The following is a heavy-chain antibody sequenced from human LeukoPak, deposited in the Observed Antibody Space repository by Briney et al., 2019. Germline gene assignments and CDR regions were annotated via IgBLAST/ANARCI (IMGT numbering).Heavy chain of an antibody. Sequence: PGGSLRLSCAASGFTFNSYALSWVRQAPGKGLEWVSGISDSGGSTYYADSVKGRFPISRDNSKNTLYLQMNSLRVEDTAVYYRAKGINSWYWDSWGQGTLVTVSS. CDR3: AKGINSWYWDS. D-gene: IGHD6-13*01. J-gene: IGHJ4*02. CDR1: GFTFNSYA. CDR2: ISDSGGST. V-gene: IGHV3-23*01.